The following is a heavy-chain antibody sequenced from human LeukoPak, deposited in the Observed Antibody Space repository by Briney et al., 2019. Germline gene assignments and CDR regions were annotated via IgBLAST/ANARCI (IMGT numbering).Heavy chain of an antibody. J-gene: IGHJ6*02. Sequence: GGSLRLSCAASGFTFSSYSMNWVRQAPGKGLEWVSYISSSSSTIYYADSVKGRFTISRDNAKNSLYLQMNSLRAEDTAVYYCARDSDVGIAAAGTWLPAYYYYGMDVWGQGTTVTVSS. V-gene: IGHV3-48*04. CDR3: ARDSDVGIAAAGTWLPAYYYYGMDV. CDR2: ISSSSSTI. CDR1: GFTFSSYS. D-gene: IGHD6-13*01.